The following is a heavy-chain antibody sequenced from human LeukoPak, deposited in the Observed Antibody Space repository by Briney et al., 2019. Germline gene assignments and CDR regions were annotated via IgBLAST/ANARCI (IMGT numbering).Heavy chain of an antibody. J-gene: IGHJ4*02. D-gene: IGHD3-3*01. CDR2: ISGSGGST. CDR3: AKDITIFGVVTPYYFDY. V-gene: IGHV3-23*01. CDR1: GFTFSSYA. Sequence: PGGSLRLSCAASGFTFSSYAMSWVRQAPGKGLEWVSAISGSGGSTYYADSVKGRFTISRDNSKNTLYLQMNSLRAEDTAVYYRAKDITIFGVVTPYYFDYWGQGTLVTVSS.